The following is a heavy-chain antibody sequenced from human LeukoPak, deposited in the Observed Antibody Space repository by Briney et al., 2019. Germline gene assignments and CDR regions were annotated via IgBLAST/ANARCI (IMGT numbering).Heavy chain of an antibody. CDR3: ARDWSIFDY. V-gene: IGHV3-30-3*01. Sequence: PGGSLRLSCAASGFTFSTYAIHWVRQAPGKGLEWVAVISYDGSNKYYADSVKGRFTISRGNSKNTLYLQMNSLRAEDTAVYYCARDWSIFDYWGQGTLVTVSS. CDR2: ISYDGSNK. CDR1: GFTFSTYA. J-gene: IGHJ4*02. D-gene: IGHD3-3*01.